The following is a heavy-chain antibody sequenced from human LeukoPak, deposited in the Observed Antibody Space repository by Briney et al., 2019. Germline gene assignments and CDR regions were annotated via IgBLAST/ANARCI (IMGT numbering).Heavy chain of an antibody. CDR3: SGRSGFSSIY. CDR1: GFTFTTHW. Sequence: GGSLRPSCAASGFTFTTHWMNWVRQAPGGGLEWLANIKPDGSDKYYVDSVMGRFTISRDNAKNLVYLQMNSLRTEDTAVYYCSGRSGFSSIYWGQGTLVTVSS. D-gene: IGHD6-19*01. CDR2: IKPDGSDK. V-gene: IGHV3-7*01. J-gene: IGHJ4*02.